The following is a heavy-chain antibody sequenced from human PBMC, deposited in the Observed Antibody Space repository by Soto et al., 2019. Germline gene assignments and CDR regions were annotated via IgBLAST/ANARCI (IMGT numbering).Heavy chain of an antibody. V-gene: IGHV4-61*08. CDR3: ARKVLNYYGSGSYFWFDP. D-gene: IGHD3-10*01. CDR1: GGSISSGGYS. J-gene: IGHJ5*02. Sequence: PSETLSLTCAVSGGSISSGGYSWSWIRQPPGKGLEWIGYIYYSGSTNYNPSLKSRVTISVDTSKNQFSLKLSSVTAADTAVYYCARKVLNYYGSGSYFWFDPWGQGTLVTVSS. CDR2: IYYSGST.